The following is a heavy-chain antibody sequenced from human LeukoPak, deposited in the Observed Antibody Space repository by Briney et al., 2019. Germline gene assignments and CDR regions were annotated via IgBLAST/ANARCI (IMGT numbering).Heavy chain of an antibody. J-gene: IGHJ4*02. CDR3: AGNYDSCWYTTFGY. D-gene: IGHD3-22*01. CDR1: GGSISSYY. CDR2: MYYSGST. Sequence: SETLSLTCTVSGGSISSYYWSWIRQPPGKGLEWIGYMYYSGSTNYNPSLKSRVTISIDTSKNQFSLKLSSVTAADTAIYYCAGNYDSCWYTTFGYWGQGTLVSVSS. V-gene: IGHV4-59*01.